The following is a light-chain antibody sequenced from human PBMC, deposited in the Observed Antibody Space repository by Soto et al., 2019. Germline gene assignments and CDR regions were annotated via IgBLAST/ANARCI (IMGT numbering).Light chain of an antibody. V-gene: IGKV3-20*01. CDR2: GAS. J-gene: IGKJ3*01. CDR1: QVVSSNN. Sequence: EIVLTQSPGTLSLSPGERATLSCRASQVVSSNNAAWYQQKPGQAPRLLIFGASRRATGIPDRFSGSGSGTDFTFTINRLEPEDFAVYYCQQYSASPSTFGPGTKVDTK. CDR3: QQYSASPST.